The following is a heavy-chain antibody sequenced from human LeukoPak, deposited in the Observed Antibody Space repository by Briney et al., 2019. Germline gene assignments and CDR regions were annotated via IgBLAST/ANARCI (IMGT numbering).Heavy chain of an antibody. CDR3: ASAALRYCSGGSCYPSYGMDV. CDR1: GGFFSGYY. CDR2: INHSGST. D-gene: IGHD2-15*01. V-gene: IGHV4-34*01. J-gene: IGHJ6*02. Sequence: PSETLSLTCAVYGGFFSGYYWSWIRQPPGKGLEWIGEINHSGSTNYNPSLKSRVTISVDTSKNQFSLKLSSVTAADTAVYYCASAALRYCSGGSCYPSYGMDVWGQGTTATVSS.